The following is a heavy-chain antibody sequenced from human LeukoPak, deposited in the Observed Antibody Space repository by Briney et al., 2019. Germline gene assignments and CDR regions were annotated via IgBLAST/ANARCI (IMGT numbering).Heavy chain of an antibody. Sequence: SETLSLTCAVYGGSFSGYYWSWIRQPPEKGLEWIGEINHSGSTNYNPSLMSRVTISVDTSKNQFSLNLSSVTAADTAVYYCARAPHFFDTSGSRYYFDYWGQGALVTVSS. D-gene: IGHD3-22*01. CDR2: INHSGST. CDR1: GGSFSGYY. CDR3: ARAPHFFDTSGSRYYFDY. J-gene: IGHJ4*02. V-gene: IGHV4-34*01.